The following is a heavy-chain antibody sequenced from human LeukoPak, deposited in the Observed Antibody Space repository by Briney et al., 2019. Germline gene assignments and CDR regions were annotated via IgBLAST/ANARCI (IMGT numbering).Heavy chain of an antibody. CDR3: ARDMVHSGYFQY. Sequence: GASVKVSCKASGGTFSTYAISWVRQAPGQGLEWMGGIIPIFGTANYAQKFQGRVTMTRDMSTGTVYMELSSLRSEDTAVYYCARDMVHSGYFQYWGQGTLVIVSS. D-gene: IGHD1-26*01. V-gene: IGHV1-69*05. CDR2: IIPIFGTA. J-gene: IGHJ1*01. CDR1: GGTFSTYA.